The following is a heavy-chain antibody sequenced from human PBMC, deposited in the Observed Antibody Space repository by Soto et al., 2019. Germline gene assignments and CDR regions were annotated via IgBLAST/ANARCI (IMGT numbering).Heavy chain of an antibody. V-gene: IGHV3-30*18. J-gene: IGHJ4*01. CDR3: AKRRRSALDY. Sequence: QVQLVESGGGVVQPGRSLRLSCAASGFPFSSYALDWVRQAPGKGLEWVARISFDGTKKYCADSVKGRFTISRDNSTTALYLDMDSLRPEDTAVYYCAKRRRSALDYWGHGTLVTVSS. CDR2: ISFDGTKK. D-gene: IGHD3-10*01. CDR1: GFPFSSYA.